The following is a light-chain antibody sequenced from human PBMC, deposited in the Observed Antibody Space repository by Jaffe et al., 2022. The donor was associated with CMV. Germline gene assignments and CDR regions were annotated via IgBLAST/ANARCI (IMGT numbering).Light chain of an antibody. J-gene: IGLJ3*02. V-gene: IGLV1-47*01. CDR3: ATWDDSLSGQV. CDR2: RND. CDR1: SSNIGSNH. Sequence: QSVLTQPPSTSGTPGQRVTISCSGGSSNIGSNHVYWYQQLPGTAPRLLIYRNDQRASGVPDRFSASKSGTSVSLAISGLRSEDEAHYYCATWDDSLSGQVFGGGTELTVL.